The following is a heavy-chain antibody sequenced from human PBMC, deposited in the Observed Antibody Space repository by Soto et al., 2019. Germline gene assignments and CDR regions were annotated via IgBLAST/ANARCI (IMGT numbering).Heavy chain of an antibody. CDR2: ISGSGGST. Sequence: PGGSLRLSCAASGFTFSSYAMSWVRQAPGKGLEWVSAISGSGGSTYYVDSVKGRFTISRDNSKNTLYLQMNSLRAEDTAVYYCAKDSSGWYRYYFDYWGQGTLVTVSS. V-gene: IGHV3-23*01. CDR3: AKDSSGWYRYYFDY. CDR1: GFTFSSYA. D-gene: IGHD6-19*01. J-gene: IGHJ4*02.